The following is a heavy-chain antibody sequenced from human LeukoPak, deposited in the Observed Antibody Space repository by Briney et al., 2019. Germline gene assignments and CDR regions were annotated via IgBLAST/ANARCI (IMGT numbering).Heavy chain of an antibody. CDR2: ISSDGTNE. CDR1: GFTFSSYG. D-gene: IGHD2-2*01. CDR3: AREANVVVPAASFDY. V-gene: IGHV3-30*03. Sequence: GGSLRLSCAASGFTFSSYGMHWVRQAPGKGLEWVAVISSDGTNEFYADSVKGRFTISRDNSKNTLYLQMNSLRAEDTAVYYCAREANVVVPAASFDYWGQGTLVTVSS. J-gene: IGHJ4*02.